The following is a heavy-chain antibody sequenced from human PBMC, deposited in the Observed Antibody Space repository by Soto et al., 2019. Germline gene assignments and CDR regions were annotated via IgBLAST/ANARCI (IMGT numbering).Heavy chain of an antibody. Sequence: LRLSCAASGFTFSSYWMHWVRQAPGKGLVWVSRINSDGSSTSYADSVKGRFTISRDNAKNTLYLQMNSLRAEDTAVYYCARVGGISDAFDIWGQGTMVTVSS. J-gene: IGHJ3*02. CDR1: GFTFSSYW. V-gene: IGHV3-74*01. CDR3: ARVGGISDAFDI. CDR2: INSDGSST. D-gene: IGHD2-15*01.